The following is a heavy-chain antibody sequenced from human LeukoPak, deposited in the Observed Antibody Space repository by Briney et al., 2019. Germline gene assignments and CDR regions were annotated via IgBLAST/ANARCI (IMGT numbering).Heavy chain of an antibody. J-gene: IGHJ5*02. CDR3: ARVSPVSAPRRLNPRPLHNWFDP. V-gene: IGHV4-39*01. D-gene: IGHD6-25*01. Sequence: PSETLSLTCTVSGGSISSSSYYWGWIRQPPGKGLEWIGSIYYSGSTYYNPSLKSRVTISVDTSKNQFSLKLSSVTAADTAVYYCARVSPVSAPRRLNPRPLHNWFDPWGQGTLVTVSS. CDR1: GGSISSSSYY. CDR2: IYYSGST.